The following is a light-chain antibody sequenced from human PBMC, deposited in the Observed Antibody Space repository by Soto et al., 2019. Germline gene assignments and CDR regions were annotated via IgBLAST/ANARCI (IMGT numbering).Light chain of an antibody. J-gene: IGLJ1*01. CDR3: TSYAHGNKV. Sequence: QSALTQPPCASGSPGQSITISCTGTSSDVGGYNYVSWYQQHPGKVPKLMIYEVNKRPSGVSNRFSCSKSGNTAYLTVSGVQADDEDGYYCTSYAHGNKVFGNGTKATVL. CDR2: EVN. CDR1: SSDVGGYNY. V-gene: IGLV2-8*01.